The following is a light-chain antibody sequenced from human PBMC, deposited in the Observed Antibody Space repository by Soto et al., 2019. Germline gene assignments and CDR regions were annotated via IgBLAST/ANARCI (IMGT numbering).Light chain of an antibody. V-gene: IGKV1-27*01. CDR1: QDISNY. Sequence: DIQITQSPPSLSASVGDRVTITCRASQDISNYLAWYQQRPGKVPRLLIYAASTLQSGVPSRFSGSGSGTDFTLTISSLLPEDAATYYCQNLDSAAFTFGPGTKVDIK. CDR2: AAS. J-gene: IGKJ3*01. CDR3: QNLDSAAFT.